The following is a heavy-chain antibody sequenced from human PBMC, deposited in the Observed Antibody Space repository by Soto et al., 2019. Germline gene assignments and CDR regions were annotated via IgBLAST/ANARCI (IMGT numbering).Heavy chain of an antibody. V-gene: IGHV4-30-2*01. CDR2: IYDSGST. CDR3: ARGSSSYYDYGMDV. Sequence: SETLSLTCGVSGDSISRGGYSWTWIRQPPGKALEWIGNIYDSGSTSYNPSLKSRVTISVDTSKNHFSLKLTSVTAADTAVYFCARGSSSYYDYGMDVWGQGTTVTVSS. J-gene: IGHJ6*02. CDR1: GDSISRGGYS. D-gene: IGHD6-6*01.